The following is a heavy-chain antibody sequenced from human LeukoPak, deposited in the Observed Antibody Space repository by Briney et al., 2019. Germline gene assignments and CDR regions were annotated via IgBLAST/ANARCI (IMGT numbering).Heavy chain of an antibody. V-gene: IGHV4-59*01. CDR1: GGSFSGYY. CDR3: ARAPPLFGTKGSFDY. Sequence: PSETLSLTCAVYGGSFSGYYWNWIRQPPGKGLEWIGYIYYSGTSNYNPSLKSRVTISVDTSKNQFSLKLNSVTAADTAVYYCARAPPLFGTKGSFDYWGQGTLVTVSS. J-gene: IGHJ4*02. CDR2: IYYSGTS. D-gene: IGHD1-1*01.